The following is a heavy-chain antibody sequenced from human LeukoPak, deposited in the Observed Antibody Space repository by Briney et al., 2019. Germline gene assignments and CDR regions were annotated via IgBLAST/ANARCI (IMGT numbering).Heavy chain of an antibody. CDR2: ISGSGDST. CDR1: GFTFTAYA. Sequence: GGSLRLSCAASGFTFTAYAMSWVRQAPGKGLEWVSAISGSGDSTYYADSVKGRFTISRDNSKNTLYLQMNSLRVEDTAVFYCAKDSPSAPVTSVWGQGTLVTVSS. CDR3: AKDSPSAPVTSV. V-gene: IGHV3-23*01. J-gene: IGHJ4*02. D-gene: IGHD4-17*01.